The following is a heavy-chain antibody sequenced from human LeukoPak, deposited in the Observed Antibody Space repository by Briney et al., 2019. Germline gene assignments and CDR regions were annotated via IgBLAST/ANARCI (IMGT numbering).Heavy chain of an antibody. CDR2: IYYSGST. J-gene: IGHJ4*02. D-gene: IGHD5-24*01. V-gene: IGHV4-61*08. CDR3: ARGVRRDGYINFDY. Sequence: SETLSLTCTVSGGSISSGGYYWSWIRQPPGKGLEWIGYIYYSGSTNYNPSLKSRVTISVDTSKNQFSLKLSSVTAADTAVYYCARGVRRDGYINFDYWGQGTLVTVSS. CDR1: GGSISSGGYY.